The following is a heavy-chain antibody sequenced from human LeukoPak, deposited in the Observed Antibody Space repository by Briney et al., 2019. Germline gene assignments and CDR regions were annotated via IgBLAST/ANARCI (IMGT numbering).Heavy chain of an antibody. J-gene: IGHJ4*02. CDR1: GGTFSSYA. CDR3: ARAEYTSSWSYFDC. CDR2: ISAYNDNR. V-gene: IGHV1-18*01. Sequence: ASVKVSCKASGGTFSSYAISWVRQAPGQELEWMGWISAYNDNRNYAQKLQGRVSMTADKSTSTAYMELRSLRSDDTAVYYCARAEYTSSWSYFDCWGQGTLVTVSS. D-gene: IGHD2-2*01.